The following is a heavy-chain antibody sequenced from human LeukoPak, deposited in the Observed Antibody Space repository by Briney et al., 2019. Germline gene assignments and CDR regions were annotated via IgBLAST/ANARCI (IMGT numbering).Heavy chain of an antibody. D-gene: IGHD5-24*01. Sequence: SETLSLTCTVSGDSITNYYWSWIRQPPGKGLEWIGYIYYSGSTNYNPSLKSRVTISVDTSKNQFSLKLSSVTAADTAVYYCARDRSPRGYNPNWFDPWGQGTLVTVSS. CDR3: ARDRSPRGYNPNWFDP. J-gene: IGHJ5*02. V-gene: IGHV4-59*01. CDR1: GDSITNYY. CDR2: IYYSGST.